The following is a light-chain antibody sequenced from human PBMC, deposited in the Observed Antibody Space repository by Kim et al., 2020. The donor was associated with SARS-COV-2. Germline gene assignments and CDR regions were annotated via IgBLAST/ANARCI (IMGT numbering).Light chain of an antibody. CDR2: ADT. CDR1: SSNIGSGYD. V-gene: IGLV1-40*01. CDR3: QTFDNSLDAWV. Sequence: QRVTISCSGTSSNIGSGYDVPWYQQLPRTAPKLLIYADTTRPSGVPDRFSGSTSGTSASLAITGLQPEDEADYFCQTFDNSLDAWVFGGGTQLTVL. J-gene: IGLJ3*02.